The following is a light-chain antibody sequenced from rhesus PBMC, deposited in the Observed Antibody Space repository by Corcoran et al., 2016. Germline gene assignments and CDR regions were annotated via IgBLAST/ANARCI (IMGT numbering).Light chain of an antibody. V-gene: IGLV2S9*01. Sequence: QSALTQPPSVSKSLGQSVTISCTGTSSDIGGYNDVSWYQYHPGTAPRLLISDVSKRPSGVSDRFSGSKYGNTASLTISGLQAEDEADYYCCSDRSGSTYIFGAGTRLTVL. CDR3: CSDRSGSTYI. CDR2: DVS. CDR1: SSDIGGYND. J-gene: IGLJ1*01.